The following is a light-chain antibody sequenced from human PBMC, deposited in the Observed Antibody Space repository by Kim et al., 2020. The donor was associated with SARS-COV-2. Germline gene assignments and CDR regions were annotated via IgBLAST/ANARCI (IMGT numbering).Light chain of an antibody. J-gene: IGLJ3*02. V-gene: IGLV3-21*02. CDR2: DDS. Sequence: PGETDRIPWRGDKIGDINVHWYLQRPGQAPGLVIADDSDRPSGIPERFSGSNSGNTATLTINRVEAGDEADYYCQVWDGSRDHWVFGGGTQLTVL. CDR3: QVWDGSRDHWV. CDR1: KIGDIN.